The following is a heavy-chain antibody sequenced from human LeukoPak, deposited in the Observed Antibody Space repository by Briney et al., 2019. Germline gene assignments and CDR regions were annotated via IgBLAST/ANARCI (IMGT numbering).Heavy chain of an antibody. J-gene: IGHJ6*03. CDR3: ARVARGYDSSGYYYDYYMDV. V-gene: IGHV1-2*02. Sequence: ASVKVSCKASGYTFTGYYMHWVRQAPGQGLEWMGWINPNSGGTNYAQKFQGRVTMTRDTSISTAYMELSRLRSDDTAVYYCARVARGYDSSGYYYDYYMDVWGKGTTVTVSS. CDR1: GYTFTGYY. CDR2: INPNSGGT. D-gene: IGHD3-22*01.